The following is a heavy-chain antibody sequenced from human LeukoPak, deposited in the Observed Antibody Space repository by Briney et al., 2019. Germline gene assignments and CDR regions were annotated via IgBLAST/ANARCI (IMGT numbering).Heavy chain of an antibody. V-gene: IGHV4-59*01. CDR1: GGSISSYY. J-gene: IGHJ2*01. CDR2: IYYSGST. CDR3: ARDPPYRGSWYFDL. D-gene: IGHD5-12*01. Sequence: SETLSLTCTVSGGSISSYYWSWIRQPPGKGLEWLGYIYYSGSTNYNPSLKSRVTISVDTSKNQFSLKLSSVTAADTAVYYCARDPPYRGSWYFDLWGRGTLVTVSS.